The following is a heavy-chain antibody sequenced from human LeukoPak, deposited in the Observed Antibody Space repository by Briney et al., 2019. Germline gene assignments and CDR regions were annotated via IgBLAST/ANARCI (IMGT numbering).Heavy chain of an antibody. Sequence: PSETLSLTCTVSGGSISSYYWSWIRQPPGKGLEWIGYIYYSGSTNYNPSLKSRVTISVDTSKNQFSLKLSSVTAADTAVYYCAISRLYSYYRYYYMDVCGKGTTVTVSS. CDR3: AISRLYSYYRYYYMDV. J-gene: IGHJ6*03. V-gene: IGHV4-59*08. CDR1: GGSISSYY. D-gene: IGHD5-18*01. CDR2: IYYSGST.